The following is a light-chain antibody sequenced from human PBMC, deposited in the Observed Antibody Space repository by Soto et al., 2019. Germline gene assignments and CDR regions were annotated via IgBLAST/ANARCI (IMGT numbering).Light chain of an antibody. Sequence: DIQMTQSPSSLSASVADRVTITSLVSQRINTYLNWYQQKPGKAPKFLIYDASNLQRGVPARFSGGGSGTDFTLTISSLQPEDFATYYCQQSFSTPRTFGQGTKVDI. CDR2: DAS. CDR3: QQSFSTPRT. V-gene: IGKV1-39*01. CDR1: QRINTY. J-gene: IGKJ1*01.